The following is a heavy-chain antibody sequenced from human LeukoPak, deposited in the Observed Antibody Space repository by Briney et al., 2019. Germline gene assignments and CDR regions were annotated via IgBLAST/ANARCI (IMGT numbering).Heavy chain of an antibody. CDR3: ARDTVTDAFDI. CDR1: GGSISSYY. J-gene: IGHJ3*02. Sequence: SESLTLTCTVSGGSISSYYWSWIRQPPGKGLEWIGYIYYSGNTNYNASLKSRVTISVDTSKYQFSLKLSSVTAADTAVYYCARDTVTDAFDIWGERSLLTVSS. D-gene: IGHD4-17*01. V-gene: IGHV4-59*01. CDR2: IYYSGNT.